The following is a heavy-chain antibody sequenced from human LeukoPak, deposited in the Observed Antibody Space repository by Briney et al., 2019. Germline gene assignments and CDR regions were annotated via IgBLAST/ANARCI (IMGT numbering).Heavy chain of an antibody. CDR1: GYTFTGYY. J-gene: IGHJ5*01. D-gene: IGHD6-6*01. Sequence: ASVKVSCKASGYTFTGYYMHWVRQAPGQGLEWMGWINPNSGGTNYAQKFQGRVTMTRDTSISTAYMELSRLRSDDTAVYYCARVSGSIVARSAWFDSWGQGTLVTVSS. CDR3: ARVSGSIVARSAWFDS. CDR2: INPNSGGT. V-gene: IGHV1-2*02.